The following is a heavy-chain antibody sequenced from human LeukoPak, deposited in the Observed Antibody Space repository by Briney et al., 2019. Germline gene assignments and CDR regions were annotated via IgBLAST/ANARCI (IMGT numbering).Heavy chain of an antibody. V-gene: IGHV4-59*01. CDR3: XXXXXXXTSCSGMRNWFDP. CDR2: VYYTGST. CDR1: GGSISTYY. J-gene: IGHJ5*02. D-gene: IGHD2-2*01. Sequence: SETLSLTCTVSGGSISTYYWNWIRQPPGKGLEWIGYVYYTGSTSCDPSLRSRVTISVDMSNNQFSLKLNSVTAADTAVYYCXXXXXXXTSCSGMRNWFDPWGQGTLVTVSS.